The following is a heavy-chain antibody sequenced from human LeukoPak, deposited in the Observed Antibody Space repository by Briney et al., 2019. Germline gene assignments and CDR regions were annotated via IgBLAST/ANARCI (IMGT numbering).Heavy chain of an antibody. Sequence: GGSLRLSCAASGFIFSTYGMHWVRQAPGKGLEGVAFVRYDGSDKYAGSVRGRFTISRDNSKNTVDVQMNSLRPDDTGVYYCAKDLSGYSTTWSPGYMDVWGEGITVTVT. V-gene: IGHV3-30*02. CDR2: VRYDGSDK. CDR3: AKDLSGYSTTWSPGYMDV. J-gene: IGHJ6*03. D-gene: IGHD5-12*01. CDR1: GFIFSTYG.